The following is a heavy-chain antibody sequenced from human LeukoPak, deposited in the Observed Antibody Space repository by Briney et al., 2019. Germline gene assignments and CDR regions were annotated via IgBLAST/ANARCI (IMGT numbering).Heavy chain of an antibody. CDR2: IYYSGST. Sequence: PSQTLSLTCTVSGDSISSGNYYWTWIRQPPGKGLEWIGYIYYSGSTFYNPSLKSRVTISVDTSKNQFSLKLTSVTAADTAVYYCARRSGYSPNWFDPWGQGTLVTVSS. CDR3: ARRSGYSPNWFDP. D-gene: IGHD3-3*01. V-gene: IGHV4-30-4*01. J-gene: IGHJ5*02. CDR1: GDSISSGNYY.